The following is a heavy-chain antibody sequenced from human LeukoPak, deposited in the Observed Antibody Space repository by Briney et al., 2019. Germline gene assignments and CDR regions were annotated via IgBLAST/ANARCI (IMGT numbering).Heavy chain of an antibody. V-gene: IGHV4-39*07. CDR1: GGSISSSSYY. D-gene: IGHD1-26*01. Sequence: SETLSLTCTVSGGSISSSSYYWGWIRQPPGKGLEWIGSIYYSGSTYYSPSLKSRVTISVDTSKNQFSLKLRSVTAADTAVYYCAREGGSYYPHYYFDYWGQGTLVTVSS. CDR3: AREGGSYYPHYYFDY. J-gene: IGHJ4*02. CDR2: IYYSGST.